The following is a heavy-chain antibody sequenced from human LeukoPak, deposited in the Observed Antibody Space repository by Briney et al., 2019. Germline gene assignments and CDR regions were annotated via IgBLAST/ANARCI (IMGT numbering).Heavy chain of an antibody. Sequence: EASVKVSCKASGYIFTSYFMHWGRQAPGQGLEWMGIINPSGGNTNYAQKFQGRVTISADESTSTAYMELSSLRSEDTAVYYCATLGGYCSGGSCHIYYYYMDVWGKGTTVTISS. CDR1: GYIFTSYF. J-gene: IGHJ6*03. CDR2: INPSGGNT. V-gene: IGHV1-46*01. D-gene: IGHD2-15*01. CDR3: ATLGGYCSGGSCHIYYYYMDV.